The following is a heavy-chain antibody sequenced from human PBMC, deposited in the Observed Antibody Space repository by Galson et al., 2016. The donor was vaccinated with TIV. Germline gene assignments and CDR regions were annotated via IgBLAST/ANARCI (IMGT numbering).Heavy chain of an antibody. D-gene: IGHD3-9*01. V-gene: IGHV3-33*01. J-gene: IGHJ6*02. CDR3: ARERSPSLRYFDWLKNYSLDV. CDR1: GFTFSLYG. Sequence: SLRLSCAASGFTFSLYGMHWVRQAPGKGLEWVAVIWFDGGNKYYADSVKGRFTLSRDNSQNTLYLQMSSLRAEDTAVYYCARERSPSLRYFDWLKNYSLDVLGQGTTVTVSS. CDR2: IWFDGGNK.